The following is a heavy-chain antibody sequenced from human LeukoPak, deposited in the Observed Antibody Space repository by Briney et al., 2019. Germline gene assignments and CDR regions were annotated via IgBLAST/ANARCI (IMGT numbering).Heavy chain of an antibody. CDR1: GFTFSSYA. V-gene: IGHV3-23*01. CDR2: ISGSGGST. CDR3: AIIAAAPYNWFDP. D-gene: IGHD6-13*01. Sequence: GGSLRLPCAASGFTFSSYAMSWVRQAPGKGLEWVSAISGSGGSTYYADSVKGRFTISRDNSKNALYLQMNSLRAEDTAVYYCAIIAAAPYNWFDPWGQGTLATASS. J-gene: IGHJ5*02.